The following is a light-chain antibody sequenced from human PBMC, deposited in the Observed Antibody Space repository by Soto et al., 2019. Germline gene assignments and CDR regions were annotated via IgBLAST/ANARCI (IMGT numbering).Light chain of an antibody. CDR2: GAS. V-gene: IGKV1-39*01. J-gene: IGKJ4*01. CDR1: QGIKSY. Sequence: DIETTQSPSSLSASVGDTVTITCRASQGIKSYLNWYQQKPGKAPKLLIYGASSLQSGVPSRFSGSGSGTDFTLTISSLQPEDYATYYCQQSYRTPPLTFGGGTKVEIK. CDR3: QQSYRTPPLT.